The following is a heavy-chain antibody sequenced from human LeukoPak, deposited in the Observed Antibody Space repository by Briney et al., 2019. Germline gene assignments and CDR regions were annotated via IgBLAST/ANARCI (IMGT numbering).Heavy chain of an antibody. Sequence: SETLSLTCTVSGGSISSYYWSWIRQPPGKGLEWIGYIYYSGSTNYNPSLKSRVTISVDTSKNQFSLKLSSVTAADTAVYYCARGQRDRRAFDIWGQGTMVTVSS. CDR2: IYYSGST. D-gene: IGHD6-25*01. J-gene: IGHJ3*02. CDR3: ARGQRDRRAFDI. CDR1: GGSISSYY. V-gene: IGHV4-59*12.